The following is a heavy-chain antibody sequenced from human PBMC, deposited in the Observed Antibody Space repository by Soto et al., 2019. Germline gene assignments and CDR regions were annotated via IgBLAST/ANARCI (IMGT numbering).Heavy chain of an antibody. D-gene: IGHD6-13*01. V-gene: IGHV3-30*18. CDR2: ISYDGSNK. CDR3: AKAPYQQLVFYPSLYYYYMDV. Sequence: GGSLRLSCAASGFTFSSYGMHWVRQAPGKGLEWVAVISYDGSNKYYADSVKGRFTISRDNSKNTLYLQMNSLRAEDTAVYYCAKAPYQQLVFYPSLYYYYMDVWGKGTTVTVSS. J-gene: IGHJ6*03. CDR1: GFTFSSYG.